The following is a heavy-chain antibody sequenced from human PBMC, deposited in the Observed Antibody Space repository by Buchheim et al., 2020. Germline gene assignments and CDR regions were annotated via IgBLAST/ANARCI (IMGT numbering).Heavy chain of an antibody. D-gene: IGHD2/OR15-2a*01. V-gene: IGHV3-30-3*01. CDR1: GFTFSSYA. Sequence: QVQLVESGGGVVQPGRSLRLSCAASGFTFSSYAMHWVRQAPGKGLEWVAVISYDGSNKYYADSVKGRFTISRDNSKNTLYLQMNSLRAGDTAVYYCARDQYYFYYFDYWGQGTL. CDR2: ISYDGSNK. J-gene: IGHJ4*02. CDR3: ARDQYYFYYFDY.